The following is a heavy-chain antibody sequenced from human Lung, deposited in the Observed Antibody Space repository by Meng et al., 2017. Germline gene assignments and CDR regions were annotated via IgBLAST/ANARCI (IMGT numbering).Heavy chain of an antibody. V-gene: IGHV1-2*06. CDR2: VNPNNGGT. CDR1: GYTFTGSY. J-gene: IGHJ4*02. Sequence: VQLVQSGAEVKKPGASAKVSCKASGYTFTGSYMHWVRQAPGQGLEWMGRVNPNNGGTNYAQKFQGRVTMTRDTSISTAYLELSRLTSDDTAVYYCASYCRGTSCATYWGQGSLVTVSS. CDR3: ASYCRGTSCATY. D-gene: IGHD2-15*01.